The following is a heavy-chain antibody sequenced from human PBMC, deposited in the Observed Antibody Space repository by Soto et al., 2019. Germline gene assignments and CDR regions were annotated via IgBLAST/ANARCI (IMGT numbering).Heavy chain of an antibody. CDR3: AIASLTYCGGDCYTALGMDV. CDR2: INHSGST. D-gene: IGHD2-21*02. V-gene: IGHV4-34*01. CDR1: GGSFSGYY. Sequence: SETLSLTCAVYGGSFSGYYWSWIRQPPGKGLEWIGEINHSGSTNYNPSLKSRDTISVDTSKNQFSLKMSSVTAADTAVYYCAIASLTYCGGDCYTALGMDVWGQGTTVTVSS. J-gene: IGHJ6*02.